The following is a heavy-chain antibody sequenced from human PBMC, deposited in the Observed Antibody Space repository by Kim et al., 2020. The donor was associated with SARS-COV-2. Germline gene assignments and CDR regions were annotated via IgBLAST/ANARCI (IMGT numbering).Heavy chain of an antibody. D-gene: IGHD3-22*01. CDR1: GFTFSSYW. CDR3: ARDSYTTYYYDSSGYSDAFDI. V-gene: IGHV3-7*01. J-gene: IGHJ3*02. CDR2: IKQDGSEK. Sequence: GGSLRLSCAASGFTFSSYWMSWVRQAPGKGLEWVANIKQDGSEKYYVDSVKGRLTISRDNAKNSLYLQMNSLRAEDTAVYYCARDSYTTYYYDSSGYSDAFDIWGQGTMVTVSS.